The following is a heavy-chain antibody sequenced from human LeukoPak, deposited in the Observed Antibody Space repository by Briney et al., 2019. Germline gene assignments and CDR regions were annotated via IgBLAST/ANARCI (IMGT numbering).Heavy chain of an antibody. Sequence: PSETLSLTCTVSGYSISSGYYWGWIRQPPGKGLEWIGSIYHSGSTYYNPSLKSRVTISVDTSKNQFSLKLTSVTAADTAVYYFARDHMEMVVYGDYVKTNYFDYWGQGTLVTVSS. D-gene: IGHD4-17*01. CDR2: IYHSGST. CDR1: GYSISSGYY. V-gene: IGHV4-38-2*02. CDR3: ARDHMEMVVYGDYVKTNYFDY. J-gene: IGHJ4*02.